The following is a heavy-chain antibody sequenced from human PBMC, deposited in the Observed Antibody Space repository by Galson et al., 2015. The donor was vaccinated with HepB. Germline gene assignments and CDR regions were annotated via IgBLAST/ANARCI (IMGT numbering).Heavy chain of an antibody. CDR2: IIPIFGTA. J-gene: IGHJ6*02. CDR1: GGTFSSYA. CDR3: ARGAGCSSTSCYSPHALYYGMDV. D-gene: IGHD2-2*02. Sequence: SVKVSCKASGGTFSSYAISWVRQAPGQGPEWMGGIIPIFGTANYAQKFQGRVTITADESTSTAYMELSSLRSEDTAVYYCARGAGCSSTSCYSPHALYYGMDVWGQGTTVTVSS. V-gene: IGHV1-69*13.